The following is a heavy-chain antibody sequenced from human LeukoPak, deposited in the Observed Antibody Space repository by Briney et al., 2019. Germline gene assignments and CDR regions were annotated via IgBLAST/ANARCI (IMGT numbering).Heavy chain of an antibody. Sequence: SETLSLTCTVSGGSISSSSYYWGWIRQPPGKGLEWIGSIYYSGSTYYNPTLKSRVTISVDTSKNQFSLKLSSVTAADTAVYYCARDPAAYYDSSGYSWGQGTLVTVSS. CDR2: IYYSGST. CDR3: ARDPAAYYDSSGYS. J-gene: IGHJ4*02. CDR1: GGSISSSSYY. D-gene: IGHD3-22*01. V-gene: IGHV4-39*07.